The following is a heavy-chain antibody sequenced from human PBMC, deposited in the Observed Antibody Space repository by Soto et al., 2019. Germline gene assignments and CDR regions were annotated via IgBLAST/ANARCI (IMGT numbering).Heavy chain of an antibody. J-gene: IGHJ3*02. D-gene: IGHD3-22*01. V-gene: IGHV3-66*01. Sequence: XXSLRLSFAASGFTVSSNYMRWVLQAPGKGLEWVSVIYSGGSTYYADSVKGRFTISRDNSKNTLYLQMNSLRAEDTAVYYCARDLYYDSTGDAFDIWGQGTMVTVSS. CDR3: ARDLYYDSTGDAFDI. CDR1: GFTVSSNY. CDR2: IYSGGST.